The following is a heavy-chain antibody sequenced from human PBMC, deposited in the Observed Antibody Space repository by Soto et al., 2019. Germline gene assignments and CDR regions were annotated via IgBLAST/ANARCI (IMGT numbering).Heavy chain of an antibody. CDR3: ARVHMVRGVTRRSYYFDY. D-gene: IGHD3-10*01. CDR2: INPSGGST. J-gene: IGHJ4*02. V-gene: IGHV1-46*03. CDR1: GYTFTSYY. Sequence: QVQLVQSGAEVKKPGASVKVSCKASGYTFTSYYMHWVRQAPGQGLEWMGIINPSGGSTSYAQKFQGRSIMTRETSTSTVYMELSSLRSEDTAVYYCARVHMVRGVTRRSYYFDYWGQGTLVTVSS.